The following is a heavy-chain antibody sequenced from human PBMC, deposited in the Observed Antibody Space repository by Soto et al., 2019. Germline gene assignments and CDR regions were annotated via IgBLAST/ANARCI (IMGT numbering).Heavy chain of an antibody. J-gene: IGHJ4*02. CDR2: IDWEEEK. CDR1: GFSLSRKGMS. Sequence: SGPTLVNPKQTLILTCAFSGFSLSRKGMSVSWIRQPPGKALEFLALIDWEEEKFSSPSLRTRLTVSKDTSKSQVVLTLTNVDPVDTATYYCTRSTNCNYEYYFDYWGQGTLVTVSS. D-gene: IGHD1-7*01. V-gene: IGHV2-70*01. CDR3: TRSTNCNYEYYFDY.